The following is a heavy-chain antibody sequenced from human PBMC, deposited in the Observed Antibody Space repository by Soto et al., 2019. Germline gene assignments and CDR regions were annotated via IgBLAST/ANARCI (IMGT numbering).Heavy chain of an antibody. V-gene: IGHV4-59*01. D-gene: IGHD2-21*02. CDR1: GGSIPGYY. CDR2: MYNTGST. Sequence: SGALSVTCTVSGGSIPGYYWSWIRQPPGKGLEWIGYMYNTGSTVYNPSFKSRVTISVDTSKNQFSLKLNSVTAADTAVYYCARDLWGYCGTDCYPLDVWGQGTTVT. J-gene: IGHJ6*02. CDR3: ARDLWGYCGTDCYPLDV.